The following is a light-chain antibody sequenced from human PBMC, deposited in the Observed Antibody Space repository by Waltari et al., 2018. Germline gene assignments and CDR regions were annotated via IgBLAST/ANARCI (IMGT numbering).Light chain of an antibody. CDR1: VLAKKY. Sequence: SYELTQPSSVSVSPGQTARITCSGDVLAKKYVRWFQQKPGQAPVVVIYKDSERPSGIPERFSGSSSGTTVTLTISGAQVEDEADYYCYSATDNNRDILFGGGTKLTVL. CDR2: KDS. J-gene: IGLJ2*01. V-gene: IGLV3-27*01. CDR3: YSATDNNRDIL.